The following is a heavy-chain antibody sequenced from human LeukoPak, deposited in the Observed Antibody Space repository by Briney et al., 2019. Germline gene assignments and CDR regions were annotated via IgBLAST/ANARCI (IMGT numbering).Heavy chain of an antibody. CDR1: GGSFSGYY. D-gene: IGHD3-3*01. CDR2: IYTSGST. Sequence: SETLSLTCAVYGGSFSGYYWSWLRQPAGKGLEWIGRIYTSGSTNYNPSLKSRVTMSVDTSKNQFSLKLSSVTAADTAVYYCARGRDGGDFWSEGYFDYWGQGTLVTVSS. CDR3: ARGRDGGDFWSEGYFDY. J-gene: IGHJ4*02. V-gene: IGHV4-59*10.